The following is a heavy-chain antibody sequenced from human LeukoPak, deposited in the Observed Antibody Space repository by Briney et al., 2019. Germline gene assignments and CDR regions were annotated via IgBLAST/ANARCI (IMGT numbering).Heavy chain of an antibody. CDR2: IKQDGSEK. J-gene: IGHJ6*03. Sequence: GGSLRLSCAASGFTFSSYRMSWVRQAPGKGLEWVANIKQDGSEKYYVDSVRGRFTISRDNAKNSLYLQMNSLRAEDTAVYYCATDEEYYDFWSGYSLGYYYYYMDVWGKGTTVTVSS. D-gene: IGHD3-3*01. CDR3: ATDEEYYDFWSGYSLGYYYYYMDV. V-gene: IGHV3-7*01. CDR1: GFTFSSYR.